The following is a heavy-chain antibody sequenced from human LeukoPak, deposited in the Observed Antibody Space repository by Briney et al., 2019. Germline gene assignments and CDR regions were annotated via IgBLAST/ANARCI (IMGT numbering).Heavy chain of an antibody. V-gene: IGHV1-2*02. CDR3: ARVPNIAVTGTPHFDF. Sequence: ASVKVSCKASGHTFTAYYMHWVRQAPGQGLEWMGWINPNSGGTNYAQRFQGRVTMTRDTSINTAYMDLSRLTSDDTAVYYCARVPNIAVTGTPHFDFWGQGALVTVSS. J-gene: IGHJ4*02. CDR1: GHTFTAYY. D-gene: IGHD6-19*01. CDR2: INPNSGGT.